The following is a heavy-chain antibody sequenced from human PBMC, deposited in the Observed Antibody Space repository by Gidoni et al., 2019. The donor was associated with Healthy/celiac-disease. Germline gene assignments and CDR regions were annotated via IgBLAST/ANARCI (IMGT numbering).Heavy chain of an antibody. D-gene: IGHD4-17*01. CDR3: ARHATETYGDYEGPGLYYYYGMDV. Sequence: EVQLVQSGAEVKQPGDSLKISCKGSGYSFTSYWIVWVRQMPGKGLEWMGIIYPGHSDTRYSPSFQGQVTISADKSISTAYLQWSSLKASDTIMYYCARHATETYGDYEGPGLYYYYGMDVWGQGTTVTVSS. V-gene: IGHV5-51*01. CDR1: GYSFTSYW. CDR2: IYPGHSDT. J-gene: IGHJ6*02.